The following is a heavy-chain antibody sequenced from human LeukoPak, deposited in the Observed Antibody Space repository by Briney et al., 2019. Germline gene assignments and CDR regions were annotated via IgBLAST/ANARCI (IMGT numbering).Heavy chain of an antibody. CDR3: ARVVWFSEYFQH. CDR2: IKQDGSEK. D-gene: IGHD3/OR15-3a*01. CDR1: GFTIGSYW. J-gene: IGHJ1*01. Sequence: GGSLRPSCAASGFTIGSYWMSWVRQAPGKGLEWVANIKQDGSEKYYVDSVKGRFTISRDNAKNSVYLQMNSLRAEDTAVYYCARVVWFSEYFQHWGQGTLVTVSS. V-gene: IGHV3-7*01.